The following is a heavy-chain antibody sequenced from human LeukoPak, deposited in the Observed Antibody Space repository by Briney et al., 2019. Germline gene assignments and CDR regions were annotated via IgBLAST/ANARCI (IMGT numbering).Heavy chain of an antibody. CDR2: ISSSGSTI. Sequence: PGGSLRLSCAASGFTFSSCEMNWVRQAPGKGLEWVSYISSSGSTIYYADSVKGRFTISRDNAKNSLYLQMNSLRAEDTAVYYCARTTVNAFDIWGQGTMVTVSS. CDR3: ARTTVNAFDI. V-gene: IGHV3-48*03. CDR1: GFTFSSCE. D-gene: IGHD4-17*01. J-gene: IGHJ3*02.